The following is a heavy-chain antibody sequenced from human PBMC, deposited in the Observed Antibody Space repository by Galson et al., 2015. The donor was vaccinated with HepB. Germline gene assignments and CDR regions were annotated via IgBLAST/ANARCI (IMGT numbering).Heavy chain of an antibody. CDR3: AKAMDDYIWGPYLCYFDY. V-gene: IGHV3-23*01. J-gene: IGHJ4*02. D-gene: IGHD3-16*02. CDR2: ISGRNGDT. Sequence: SLRLSCAASGFTFSNFAMSWVRQAPGKGLEWVSVISGRNGDTYYADSVKGRFTMSSDKSRNTLFLQMNSLRDEGTAIYYCAKAMDDYIWGPYLCYFDYWGQGTLVTVSS. CDR1: GFTFSNFA.